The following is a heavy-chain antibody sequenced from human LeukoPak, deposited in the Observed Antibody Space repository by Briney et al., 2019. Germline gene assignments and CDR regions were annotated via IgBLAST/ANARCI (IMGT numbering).Heavy chain of an antibody. CDR2: IYYSGST. J-gene: IGHJ4*02. CDR1: GGSIRSSSYY. CDR3: ARLEQLAPDE. Sequence: SETLSLTCTVSGGSIRSSSYYWGWIRQPPGRGLEWIGSIYYSGSTYYNPSLKSRVTISVDTSKNQFSLKLSPVTAADTAVYYCARLEQLAPDEWGQGTLVTVSS. V-gene: IGHV4-39*01. D-gene: IGHD6-6*01.